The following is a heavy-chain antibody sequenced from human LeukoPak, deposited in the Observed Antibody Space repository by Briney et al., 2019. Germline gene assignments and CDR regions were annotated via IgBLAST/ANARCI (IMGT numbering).Heavy chain of an antibody. CDR2: IIPIFGTA. CDR1: GGTFSSYA. D-gene: IGHD2-8*01. CDR3: ARDTRMDPLYYGMDV. Sequence: ASVTVSCTASGGTFSSYAISWVRQAPGQGLEWMGGIIPIFGTANYAQKFQGRVTITADESTSTAYMELSSLRSEDTAVYYCARDTRMDPLYYGMDVWGQGTTVTVSS. J-gene: IGHJ6*02. V-gene: IGHV1-69*13.